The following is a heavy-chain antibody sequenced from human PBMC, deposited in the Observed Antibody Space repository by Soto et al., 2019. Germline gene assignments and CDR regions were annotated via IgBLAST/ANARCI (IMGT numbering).Heavy chain of an antibody. V-gene: IGHV3-23*01. CDR2: ITETGVDT. CDR1: GFTFSNFV. Sequence: GLSLRLSCAASGFTFSNFVMRWVLQTPGKGLEWVSTITETGVDTYYTDSVKGRFTISRDNSKNTLYLQMNSLRAEDTAVYYCAKDSFTIFGVVITGMDVWRQGTTVTVSS. CDR3: AKDSFTIFGVVITGMDV. J-gene: IGHJ6*02. D-gene: IGHD3-3*01.